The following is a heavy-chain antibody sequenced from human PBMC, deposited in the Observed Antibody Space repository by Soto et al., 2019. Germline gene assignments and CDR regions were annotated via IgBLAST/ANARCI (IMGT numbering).Heavy chain of an antibody. Sequence: PGGSLRLSCAASGFTFSSYWMSWVRQAPGKGLEWVANIKQDGSEKYYVDSVKGRFTISRDNAKNSLYLQMNSLRAEDTAVYYCARGYEYYYDSSGYYLYWGQGTLVTVSS. CDR3: ARGYEYYYDSSGYYLY. V-gene: IGHV3-7*03. J-gene: IGHJ4*02. D-gene: IGHD3-22*01. CDR2: IKQDGSEK. CDR1: GFTFSSYW.